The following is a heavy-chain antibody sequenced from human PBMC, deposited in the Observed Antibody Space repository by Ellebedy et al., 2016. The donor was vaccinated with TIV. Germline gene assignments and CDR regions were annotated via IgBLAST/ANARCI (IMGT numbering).Heavy chain of an antibody. V-gene: IGHV3-9*01. Sequence: SLKISCAASGFTFDDFAMHWVRQAPGKGLEWVSGIDWRSDTIGHAASVRGRFTISRDNAQNSVYLQMNSLTDEDTALYFCAKDRFDGTTRYFFDSWGRGTLVTVSS. CDR3: AKDRFDGTTRYFFDS. CDR1: GFTFDDFA. J-gene: IGHJ4*02. D-gene: IGHD1-14*01. CDR2: IDWRSDTI.